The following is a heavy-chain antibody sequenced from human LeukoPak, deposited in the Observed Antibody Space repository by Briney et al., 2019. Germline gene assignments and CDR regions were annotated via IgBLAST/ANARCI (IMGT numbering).Heavy chain of an antibody. J-gene: IGHJ4*02. CDR1: GGSISSGGYS. CDR3: ARENARGPPYFDY. V-gene: IGHV4-31*03. D-gene: IGHD2-8*01. Sequence: SQTLSLTCTVSGGSISSGGYSWSWIRQHPGKGLEWIGYIYYSGSTYYNPSLKSRVTISVDTSKNQFSLKLSSVTAADTAVYYCARENARGPPYFDYWGQGTLVTVSS. CDR2: IYYSGST.